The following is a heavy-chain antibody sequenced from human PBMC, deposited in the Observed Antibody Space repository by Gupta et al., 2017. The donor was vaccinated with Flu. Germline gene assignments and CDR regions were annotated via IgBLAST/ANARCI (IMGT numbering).Heavy chain of an antibody. CDR2: ISSSSSYI. Sequence: EVQLVESGGGLVKPGGSLRLSCAASGFTFSSYSMNWVRQAPGKGLEWVSSISSSSSYIYYADSVKGRFTISRDNAKNSLYLQMNSLRAEDTAVYYCARDFSPHSGSYYNLHDYWGQGTLVTVSS. J-gene: IGHJ4*02. CDR3: ARDFSPHSGSYYNLHDY. D-gene: IGHD3-10*01. CDR1: GFTFSSYS. V-gene: IGHV3-21*01.